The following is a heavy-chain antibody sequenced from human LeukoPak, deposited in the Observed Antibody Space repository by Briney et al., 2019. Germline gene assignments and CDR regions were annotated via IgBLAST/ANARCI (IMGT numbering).Heavy chain of an antibody. D-gene: IGHD2-15*01. CDR2: IRYDGGNK. V-gene: IGHV3-30*02. J-gene: IGHJ4*02. CDR3: AKAPEYCSGGSCYGFSDY. CDR1: GFTFSSYG. Sequence: GGSLRLSCAASGFTFSSYGMHWVRQAPGKGLEWVAFIRYDGGNKYYADSVKGRFTISRDNSKNTLYLQMNSLRAEDTAVYYCAKAPEYCSGGSCYGFSDYWGQGTLVTVSS.